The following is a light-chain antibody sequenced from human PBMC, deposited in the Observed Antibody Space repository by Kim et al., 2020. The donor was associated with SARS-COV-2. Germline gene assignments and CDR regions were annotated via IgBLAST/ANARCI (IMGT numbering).Light chain of an antibody. Sequence: WSPGERATLSCRASQSVSSYLAVYQQKPGQAPRLLMYDASNRAIGIPARFSGSGSGTDFTLTISSLEPEDFAVYYCQQRSNWPITFGQGTRLEIK. J-gene: IGKJ5*01. V-gene: IGKV3-11*01. CDR2: DAS. CDR3: QQRSNWPIT. CDR1: QSVSSY.